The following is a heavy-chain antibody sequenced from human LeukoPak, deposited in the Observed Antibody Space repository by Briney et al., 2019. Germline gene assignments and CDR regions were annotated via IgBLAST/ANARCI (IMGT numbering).Heavy chain of an antibody. CDR2: INPNSGGT. Sequence: GASVKVSCKAPGYTFTGYYMHWVRQAPGQGLEWMGWINPNSGGTNYAQKFQGRVTMTRDTSISTAYMELSRLRSDDTAVYYCARTRAPRGYSYGYNYWGQGTLVTVSS. J-gene: IGHJ4*02. CDR3: ARTRAPRGYSYGYNY. D-gene: IGHD5-18*01. V-gene: IGHV1-2*02. CDR1: GYTFTGYY.